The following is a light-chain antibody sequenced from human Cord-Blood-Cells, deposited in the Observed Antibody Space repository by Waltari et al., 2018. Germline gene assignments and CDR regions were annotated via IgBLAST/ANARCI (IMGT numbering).Light chain of an antibody. J-gene: IGKJ1*01. CDR1: QSVSSRY. CDR3: QQYGSSPWT. CDR2: GAS. Sequence: EIVLTQSPGTLSLSPGERATLSCRDSQSVSSRYLAWYQQKPGQAPRLLIYGASSRATGIPDRFSGSGYGTDFTLTISRLEPEDFAVYYCQQYGSSPWTFGQGTKVEIK. V-gene: IGKV3-20*01.